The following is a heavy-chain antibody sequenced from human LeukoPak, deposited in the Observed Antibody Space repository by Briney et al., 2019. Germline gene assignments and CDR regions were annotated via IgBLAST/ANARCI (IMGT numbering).Heavy chain of an antibody. CDR1: GGSISSSSYY. J-gene: IGHJ4*02. CDR2: IYYSGST. D-gene: IGHD2-2*01. CDR3: ASPFPTDCSSTSCSIDY. V-gene: IGHV4-39*01. Sequence: SETLCLTCTVSGGSISSSSYYWGWIRQPPGKGLEWIGSIYYSGSTYYNPSLKSRVTISVDTSKNQFSLKLSSVTAADTAVYYCASPFPTDCSSTSCSIDYWGQGTLVTVSS.